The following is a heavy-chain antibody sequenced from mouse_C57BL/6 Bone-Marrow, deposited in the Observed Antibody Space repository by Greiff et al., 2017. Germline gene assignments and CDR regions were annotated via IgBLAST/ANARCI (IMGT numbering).Heavy chain of an antibody. Sequence: EVQVVESGGGLVQSGRSLRLSCATSGFTFSDFYMEWVRQAPGKGLEWIAASRNKANDYTTEYSASVKGRFIVSRDTSQSILYLQMNALRAEDTAIYYCARDPLTGAFDYWGQGTTLTVSS. D-gene: IGHD4-1*01. CDR1: GFTFSDFY. CDR3: ARDPLTGAFDY. CDR2: SRNKANDYTT. J-gene: IGHJ2*01. V-gene: IGHV7-1*01.